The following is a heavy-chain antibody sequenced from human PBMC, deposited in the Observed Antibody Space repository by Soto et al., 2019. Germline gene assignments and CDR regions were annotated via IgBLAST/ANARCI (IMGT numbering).Heavy chain of an antibody. CDR1: GYNFNSHS. J-gene: IGHJ4*02. CDR2: INPNTGNP. CDR3: ARDRASGSFDY. D-gene: IGHD1-26*01. Sequence: QVQLVQSGSESMQPGASVKVSCKGSGYNFNSHSINWLRQAPGQGLEWMGWINPNTGNPTYEPGFTGRCVFSVDTSVSTVYLQIFSLKADDSAVYYCARDRASGSFDYWGQGTLVTVSS. V-gene: IGHV7-4-1*01.